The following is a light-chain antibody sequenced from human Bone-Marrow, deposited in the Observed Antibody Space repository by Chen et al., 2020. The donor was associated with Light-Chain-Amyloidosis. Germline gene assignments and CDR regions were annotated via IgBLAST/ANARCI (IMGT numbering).Light chain of an antibody. J-gene: IGKJ3*01. Sequence: QLTPSPSLLSASVVDRVTITCRASESVSTYLHWYQVTPRKAPELLIHSVFRLSSGVPSRFSGSGCGTLFTITHTSMHPEDFGSYCWQQNDRTPYSASRTVGQETRVDLK. V-gene: IGKV1-39*01. CDR3: QQNDRTPYSASRT. CDR2: SVF. CDR1: ESVSTY.